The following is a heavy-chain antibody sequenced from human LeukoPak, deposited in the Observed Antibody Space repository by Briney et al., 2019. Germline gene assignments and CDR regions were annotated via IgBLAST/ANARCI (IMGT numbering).Heavy chain of an antibody. Sequence: SETLSLTCTVSGGSISSGSYYWVWIRQPPGKGLEWIGSIYYSGSTYYNPSLKSRVTVSVDTSKNQFSLKLSSVTAADTAVYYCARLRPHYSNYDLGYFDYWGQGTLVTVSS. V-gene: IGHV4-39*01. CDR2: IYYSGST. J-gene: IGHJ4*02. CDR1: GGSISSGSYY. D-gene: IGHD4-11*01. CDR3: ARLRPHYSNYDLGYFDY.